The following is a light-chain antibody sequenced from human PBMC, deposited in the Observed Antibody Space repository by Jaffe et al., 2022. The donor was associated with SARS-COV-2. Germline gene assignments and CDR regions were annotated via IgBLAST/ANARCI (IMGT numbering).Light chain of an antibody. Sequence: EIVMTQSPATLSVSPGERATLSCRSSQTIRSSVAWYQQKSGQAPRLLIYGASTRATGIPVRFSGSGSGTEFTLTINSLQSEDFAVYYCQQYNKWPRTFGQGTKVDIK. CDR3: QQYNKWPRT. J-gene: IGKJ1*01. V-gene: IGKV3-15*01. CDR2: GAS. CDR1: QTIRSS.